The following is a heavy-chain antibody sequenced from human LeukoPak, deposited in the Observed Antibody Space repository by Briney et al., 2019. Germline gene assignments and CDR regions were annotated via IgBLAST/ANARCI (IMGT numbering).Heavy chain of an antibody. J-gene: IGHJ3*02. CDR3: ARVTAAGTWTFDI. Sequence: RASVKVSCMASGDTFIINDINWVRQATGQGLEWMGWMNPNSGNTGYAQKFQGRVTMTRNISITTAYMELTDLRSEDTAVYYCARVTAAGTWTFDIWGQGTTVTVSS. CDR2: MNPNSGNT. V-gene: IGHV1-8*02. CDR1: GDTFIIND. D-gene: IGHD6-13*01.